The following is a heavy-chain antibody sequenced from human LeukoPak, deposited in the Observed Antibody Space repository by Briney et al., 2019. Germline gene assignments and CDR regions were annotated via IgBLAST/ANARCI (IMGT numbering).Heavy chain of an antibody. CDR1: GGTFSSYA. V-gene: IGHV1-69*13. D-gene: IGHD4-23*01. J-gene: IGHJ6*03. CDR3: ARDRSGGNYYYYYYMDV. Sequence: SVKVSCKASGGTFSSYAISWVRQAPGQGLEWMGGIIPIFGTANYAQKFQGRVTITADGSTSTAYMELSSLRSEDTAVYYCARDRSGGNYYYYYYMDVWGKGTTVTVSS. CDR2: IIPIFGTA.